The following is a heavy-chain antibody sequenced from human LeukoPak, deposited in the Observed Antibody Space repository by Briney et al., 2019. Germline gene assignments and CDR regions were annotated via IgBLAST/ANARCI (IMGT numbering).Heavy chain of an antibody. CDR2: ISSSSSYI. J-gene: IGHJ4*02. CDR3: ARDEIPDIVVVPAAPGDY. Sequence: GGSLRLSCAASGFTFSSYAMSWVRQAPGKGLEWVSSISSSSSYIYYADSVKGRFTISRDNAKNSLYLQMNSLRAEDTAVYYCARDEIPDIVVVPAAPGDYWGQGTLVTVSS. V-gene: IGHV3-21*01. CDR1: GFTFSSYA. D-gene: IGHD2-2*01.